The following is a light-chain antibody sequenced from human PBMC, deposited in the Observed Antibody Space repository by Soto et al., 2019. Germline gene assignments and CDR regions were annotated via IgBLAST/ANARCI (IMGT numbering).Light chain of an antibody. V-gene: IGKV3D-20*02. CDR3: QQRSNWPWT. J-gene: IGKJ1*01. CDR2: GAS. Sequence: EIVLTKSPGTLSLSPGERATLSCRASQSVSSSYLAWYQQKAGQAPRLLIYGASNRATGIPARFSGSGSGTDFTLTISSLEPEDFAVYYCQQRSNWPWTFGQGTKVDIK. CDR1: QSVSSSY.